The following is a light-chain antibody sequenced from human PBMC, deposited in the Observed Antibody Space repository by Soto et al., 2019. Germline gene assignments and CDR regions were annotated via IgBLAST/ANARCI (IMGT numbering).Light chain of an antibody. CDR1: SSDVGSYNY. Sequence: QSALTQPASVSGSPGQSITISCTGTSSDVGSYNYVSWYQQHPGKAPKLMIYEVSNRPSGVSNRFSGSKSDNTASLTISGLQAEDEADYYCSPYTSSRAYVFGTGTKLTVL. J-gene: IGLJ1*01. CDR3: SPYTSSRAYV. V-gene: IGLV2-14*01. CDR2: EVS.